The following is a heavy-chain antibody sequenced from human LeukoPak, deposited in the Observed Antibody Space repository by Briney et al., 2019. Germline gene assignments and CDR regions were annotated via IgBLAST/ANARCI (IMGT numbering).Heavy chain of an antibody. CDR1: GGSFSGYY. D-gene: IGHD2-2*01. V-gene: IGHV4-34*01. CDR3: AVGVPAAILGY. J-gene: IGHJ4*02. CDR2: INHSGST. Sequence: PSETLSLTCAVYGGSFSGYYWSWIRQPPGKGLEWIGEINHSGSTNYNPSLKSRVTISVDTSKNQFSLKLSSVTAADTAVYYCAVGVPAAILGYWGQGTLVTVSS.